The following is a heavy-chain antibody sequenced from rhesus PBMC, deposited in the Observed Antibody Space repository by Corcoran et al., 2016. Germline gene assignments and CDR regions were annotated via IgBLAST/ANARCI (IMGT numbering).Heavy chain of an antibody. J-gene: IGHJ4*01. CDR3: ARAGYDRGYFEFDY. D-gene: IGHD3-28*01. CDR1: GGSISSNY. V-gene: IGHV4-173*01. Sequence: QLQLQESGPGLVKPSETLSLTCAVSGGSISSNYWSWIRQPPGKGLAWMGRISVSCGSPDYNPSPKSRVTISTDTSKHQFSLKLSSVTAADTAVYYCARAGYDRGYFEFDYWGQGVLVTVSS. CDR2: ISVSCGSP.